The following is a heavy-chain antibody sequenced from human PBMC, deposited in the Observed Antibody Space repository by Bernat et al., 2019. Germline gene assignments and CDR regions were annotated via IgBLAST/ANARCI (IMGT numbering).Heavy chain of an antibody. CDR1: GFTFNSDA. D-gene: IGHD4-17*01. J-gene: IGHJ4*02. CDR3: AKDGGDYGFFDY. Sequence: EVQLLESGGGLVQPGGSLRLSCAASGFTFNSDAMSWVRQAPGKGLEWVSTVSPICGSTYYADSVKGRFTISRDKSKNTLYLQMNSLRAEDTAVYYCAKDGGDYGFFDYWGLGTLVTVSS. V-gene: IGHV3-23*01. CDR2: VSPICGST.